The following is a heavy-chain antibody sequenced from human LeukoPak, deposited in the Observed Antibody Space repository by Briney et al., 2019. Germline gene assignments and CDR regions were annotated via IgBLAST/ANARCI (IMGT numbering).Heavy chain of an antibody. J-gene: IGHJ6*02. Sequence: SETLSLTCAVSGGSISSGYYSWNWIRQPPGKGLEWIGYIYHTGHTFYNPSLKSRVTMSVDTSKNQFSLKLSSVTAADTAVYYCARDGDYGDHTGDYYYYGMDVWGQGTTVTVSS. CDR2: IYHTGHT. V-gene: IGHV4-30-2*01. D-gene: IGHD4-17*01. CDR1: GGSISSGYYS. CDR3: ARDGDYGDHTGDYYYYGMDV.